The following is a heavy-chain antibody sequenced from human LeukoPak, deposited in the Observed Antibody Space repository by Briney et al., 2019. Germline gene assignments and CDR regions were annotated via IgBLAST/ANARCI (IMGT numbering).Heavy chain of an antibody. D-gene: IGHD3-10*01. Sequence: SQTLSLTCTVSGGSISSGGYYWSRIRQHPGKGLEWIGYIYYSGSTYYNPSLKSRVTISVDTSKNQFSLKLSSVTAADTAVYYCAREVRGVRGARFDYWGQGTLVTVSS. V-gene: IGHV4-31*03. CDR2: IYYSGST. CDR3: AREVRGVRGARFDY. CDR1: GGSISSGGYY. J-gene: IGHJ4*02.